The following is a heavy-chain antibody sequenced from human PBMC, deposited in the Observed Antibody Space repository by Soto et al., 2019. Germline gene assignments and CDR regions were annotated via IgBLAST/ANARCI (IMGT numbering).Heavy chain of an antibody. CDR1: GGSISSSSYY. D-gene: IGHD3-10*01. J-gene: IGHJ4*02. V-gene: IGHV4-39*01. CDR3: ASPYDYGSGSVQEVDY. CDR2: IYYSGSN. Sequence: QLQLQESGPGLVKPSETLSLTCTVSGGSISSSSYYWGWIRQPPGKGLEWLGSIYYSGSNYYNPSLKSRVTISVETSKNQFSLKLSSVTAADTAVYYCASPYDYGSGSVQEVDYWGQETLVTVSS.